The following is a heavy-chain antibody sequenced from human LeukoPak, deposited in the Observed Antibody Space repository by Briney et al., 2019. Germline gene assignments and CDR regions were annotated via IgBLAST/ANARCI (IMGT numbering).Heavy chain of an antibody. CDR3: AKGGSGSYTIDY. V-gene: IGHV3-23*01. CDR2: ISGSGGST. CDR1: GFTFSSYA. D-gene: IGHD1-26*01. Sequence: GGSLRLSCAASGFTFSSYAMSSVRQAPGKGLEWVSAISGSGGSTYYADSVKGRFTISRDNSKNTLYLQMNSLRAEDTAVYYCAKGGSGSYTIDYWGQGTLVTVSS. J-gene: IGHJ4*02.